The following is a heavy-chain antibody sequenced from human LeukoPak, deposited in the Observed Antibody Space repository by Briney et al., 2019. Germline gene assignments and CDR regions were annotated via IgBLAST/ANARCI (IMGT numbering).Heavy chain of an antibody. V-gene: IGHV3-49*04. Sequence: PGRSLRLSCTASGFTFGDYAMSWVRQAPGKGLEWVGFIRSKAYGGTTEYAASVKGRFTISRDDSKSIAYLQMNSLRAEDTAVYYCAKGGYSGSFHWGQGTLVTVSS. CDR2: IRSKAYGGTT. CDR1: GFTFGDYA. CDR3: AKGGYSGSFH. D-gene: IGHD1-26*01. J-gene: IGHJ4*02.